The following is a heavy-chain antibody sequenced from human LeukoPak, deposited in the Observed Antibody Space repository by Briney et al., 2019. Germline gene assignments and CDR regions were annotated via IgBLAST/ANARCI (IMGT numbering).Heavy chain of an antibody. V-gene: IGHV1-69*05. CDR2: IIPIFGTA. Sequence: GASVKVSCKASGGTFSSYAISWGRQAPGQGLEWMGGIIPIFGTANYAQKFQGRVTITTDESTSTAYMELSSLRSEDTAVYYCARVVRLMGIHVPAAMGYGDAFDIWGQGTMVTVSS. CDR1: GGTFSSYA. CDR3: ARVVRLMGIHVPAAMGYGDAFDI. D-gene: IGHD2-2*01. J-gene: IGHJ3*02.